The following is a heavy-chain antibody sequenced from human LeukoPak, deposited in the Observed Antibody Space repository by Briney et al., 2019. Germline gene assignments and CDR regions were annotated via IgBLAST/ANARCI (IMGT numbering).Heavy chain of an antibody. D-gene: IGHD2-15*01. CDR2: AYYSGHT. J-gene: IGHJ4*02. Sequence: SETLSLTCTVSGGSISDNYWSWIRQPPGKGLEWIGYAYYSGHTNYNSSLKSRVTMSLDTSKSQFSLRLSSVPAADTAVYFCARHPFATPFDYWGPRTLVTVSS. V-gene: IGHV4-59*08. CDR3: ARHPFATPFDY. CDR1: GGSISDNY.